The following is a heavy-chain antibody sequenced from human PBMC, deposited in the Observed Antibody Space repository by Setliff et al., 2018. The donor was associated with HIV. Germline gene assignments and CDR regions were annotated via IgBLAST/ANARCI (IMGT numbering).Heavy chain of an antibody. J-gene: IGHJ6*02. CDR2: IYHSGST. Sequence: PSETLSLTCAVSGYPISSDYYWGWIRQPPGKGLEWIGSIYHSGSTYYNPSLKSRVTISVDTSKNQFSLKLSSVTAADTAVYYCARQYNRQYGMDVWGQGTTVTVSS. D-gene: IGHD1-20*01. V-gene: IGHV4-38-2*01. CDR1: GYPISSDYY. CDR3: ARQYNRQYGMDV.